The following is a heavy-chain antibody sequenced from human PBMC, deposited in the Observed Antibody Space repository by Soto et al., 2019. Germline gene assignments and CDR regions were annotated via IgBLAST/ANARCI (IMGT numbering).Heavy chain of an antibody. CDR2: ITWNSRVL. CDR1: GLNFDDFA. D-gene: IGHD3-3*01. J-gene: IGHJ4*02. V-gene: IGHV3-9*01. Sequence: SLRLSCVCTGLNFDDFAMHWVRQAPGKGLEWVSGITWNSRVLAYADSVKGRFTISRDNARNSLYLQMDSLRDEDTALYYCAKGRYDFWSPYYFDSWGQGTLVTVSS. CDR3: AKGRYDFWSPYYFDS.